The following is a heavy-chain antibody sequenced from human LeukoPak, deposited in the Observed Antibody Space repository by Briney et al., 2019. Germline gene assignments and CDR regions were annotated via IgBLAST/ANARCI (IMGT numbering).Heavy chain of an antibody. CDR1: GGSTSSYY. V-gene: IGHV4-59*01. D-gene: IGHD6-13*01. CDR3: ARHGTIAAAGYFDY. J-gene: IGHJ4*02. Sequence: KPSETLSLXCTVSGGSTSSYYWSWIRPPPGKGLESIGYIYYSGSSNYNPSLKSRVTMLVDTSKNQFSLKLNSVTAADTAVYYCARHGTIAAAGYFDYWGQGSRVTVSS. CDR2: IYYSGSS.